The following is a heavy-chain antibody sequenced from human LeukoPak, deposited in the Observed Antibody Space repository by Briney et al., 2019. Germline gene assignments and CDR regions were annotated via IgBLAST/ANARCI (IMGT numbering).Heavy chain of an antibody. Sequence: GGSLRLSCAASGLTLTTYSMNWVRQAPGKGLEWVSYISSSSTTIFYADSVKGRFTISRDNAKNSLFLQMNSLRDEDTAVYYCAREDRVVSGRAEVGTKAFDIWGQGTMVTVST. J-gene: IGHJ3*02. D-gene: IGHD6-13*01. CDR2: ISSSSTTI. V-gene: IGHV3-48*02. CDR3: AREDRVVSGRAEVGTKAFDI. CDR1: GLTLTTYS.